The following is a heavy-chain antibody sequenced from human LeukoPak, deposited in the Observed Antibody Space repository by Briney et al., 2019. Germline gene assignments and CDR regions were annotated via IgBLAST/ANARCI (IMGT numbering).Heavy chain of an antibody. CDR1: GGSISSGDYY. Sequence: SETLSLTCTVSGGSISSGDYYWSWIRQHPGKGLEWIGYIYHSGSTYYNPSLKSRVTISLDTSKNQFSLKLNSVTAGDTAVNYCATAGTTSYPVWFDPWGQGTLVTVSS. V-gene: IGHV4-31*03. CDR2: IYHSGST. J-gene: IGHJ5*02. D-gene: IGHD2-2*01. CDR3: ATAGTTSYPVWFDP.